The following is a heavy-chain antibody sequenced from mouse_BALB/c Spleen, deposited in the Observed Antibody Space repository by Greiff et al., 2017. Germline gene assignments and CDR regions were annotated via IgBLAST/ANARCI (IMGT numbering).Heavy chain of an antibody. CDR2: IWSGGST. D-gene: IGHD6-2*01. CDR3: ARNLISLKRRAMDY. CDR1: GFSLTSYG. V-gene: IGHV2-2*02. J-gene: IGHJ4*01. Sequence: VMLVESGPGLVQPSQSLSITCTVSGFSLTSYGVHWVRQSPGKGLEWLGVIWSGGSTDYNAAFISRLSISKDNSKSQVFFKMNSLQANDTAIYYCARNLISLKRRAMDYWGQGTSVTVSS.